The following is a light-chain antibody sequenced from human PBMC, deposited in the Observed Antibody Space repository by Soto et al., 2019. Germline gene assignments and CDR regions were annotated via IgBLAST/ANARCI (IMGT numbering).Light chain of an antibody. CDR2: DVS. J-gene: IGLJ3*02. V-gene: IGLV2-11*01. CDR3: CSYAGSYSWV. Sequence: QSALTQPRSVSGSPGQSVTISCTGTSSDVGAYNYVSWYQHHPGKAPKVMIYDVSKRPSGVPDRFSGSKSDNKAALPISGLQAEDEADYYCCSYAGSYSWVFGGGTKLTVL. CDR1: SSDVGAYNY.